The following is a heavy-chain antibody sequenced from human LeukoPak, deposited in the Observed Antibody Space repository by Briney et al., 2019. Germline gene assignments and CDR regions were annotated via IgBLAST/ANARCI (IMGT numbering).Heavy chain of an antibody. CDR2: IKQDGSQK. Sequence: GGSLRLSCAASGFTFSSYWMSWVRQAPGKGLEWVANIKQDGSQKYYVDSVKGRFSISRDNAKNSLYLQMNSLRAEDTAVYYCAKVSGATLNYGMDVWGQGTTVTVSS. CDR1: GFTFSSYW. CDR3: AKVSGATLNYGMDV. D-gene: IGHD1-1*01. V-gene: IGHV3-7*01. J-gene: IGHJ6*02.